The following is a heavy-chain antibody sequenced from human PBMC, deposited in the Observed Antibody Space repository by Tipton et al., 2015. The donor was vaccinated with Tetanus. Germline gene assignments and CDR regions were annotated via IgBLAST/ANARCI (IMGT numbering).Heavy chain of an antibody. CDR2: MNHDGAEK. V-gene: IGHV3-7*01. CDR1: GFTFSHYW. CDR3: ARGRRAKAHYFYYAMDV. J-gene: IGHJ6*02. Sequence: SLRLSCEGFGFTFSHYWMSWVRQAPGQGLEWVASMNHDGAEKYYVDSVKGRFTLSRDNAKKSVYLEMSSLRDEDTALYYCARGRRAKAHYFYYAMDVWGQGTTVIVSS. D-gene: IGHD4/OR15-4a*01.